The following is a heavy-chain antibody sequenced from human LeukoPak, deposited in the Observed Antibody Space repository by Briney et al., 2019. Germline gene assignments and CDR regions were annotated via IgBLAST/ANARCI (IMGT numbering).Heavy chain of an antibody. V-gene: IGHV3-21*01. CDR1: GFTFSSYS. CDR2: ISSSSSYI. CDR3: ARGPLAVAGAFDI. Sequence: GGSLRLSCAASGFTFSSYSMNWVRQAPGKGLEWVSSISSSSSYIYYADSVKGRFTISRDNAKNSLYLQMNSLRAEDTYVYYCARGPLAVAGAFDIWGQGTMVTVSS. J-gene: IGHJ3*02. D-gene: IGHD6-19*01.